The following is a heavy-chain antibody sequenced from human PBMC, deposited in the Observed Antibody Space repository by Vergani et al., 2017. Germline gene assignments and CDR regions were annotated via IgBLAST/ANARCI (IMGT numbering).Heavy chain of an antibody. CDR3: AREGYCTNGVCFTLFDV. Sequence: QAQLQQWGAGLLKPSETLSLTCAIYGRSFNDYWWTLIRQPPGKGLEWIGEIRHDGITHYSPSLKSRVTISIDTSTHQFSLNLRSVTAADTAVYYCAREGYCTNGVCFTLFDVWGQGALVTVSS. V-gene: IGHV4-34*01. CDR2: IRHDGIT. J-gene: IGHJ4*02. D-gene: IGHD2-8*01. CDR1: GRSFNDYW.